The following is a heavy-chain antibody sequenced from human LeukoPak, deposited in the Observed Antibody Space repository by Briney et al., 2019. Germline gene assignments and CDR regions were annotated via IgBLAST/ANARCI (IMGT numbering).Heavy chain of an antibody. V-gene: IGHV3-15*01. J-gene: IGHJ4*02. D-gene: IGHD3-22*01. CDR3: TTVRPGTSGYSY. CDR2: VRSKADGGTT. Sequence: GSLGLSCAASGFTFSSAWMTWVRQAPGKGLEWVGRVRSKADGGTTDYAAPAKGRFTISRDDSKNTVLLQMNSLKTEDTAVYYCTTVRPGTSGYSYWGQGTPVTASS. CDR1: GFTFSSAW.